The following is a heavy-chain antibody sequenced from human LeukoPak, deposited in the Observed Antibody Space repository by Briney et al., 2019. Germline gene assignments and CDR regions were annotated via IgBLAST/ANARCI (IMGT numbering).Heavy chain of an antibody. D-gene: IGHD3-10*01. Sequence: SETLSLTCTVSGGSISSSSYYWGWIRQPPGKGLEWIGSIYYSGSTYYNPSLKSRVTISVDTSKNQFSLKLSSVTAADTAVYYCARGQAYGSGKFNWFDPWGQGTLVTVSS. V-gene: IGHV4-39*07. J-gene: IGHJ5*02. CDR3: ARGQAYGSGKFNWFDP. CDR2: IYYSGST. CDR1: GGSISSSSYY.